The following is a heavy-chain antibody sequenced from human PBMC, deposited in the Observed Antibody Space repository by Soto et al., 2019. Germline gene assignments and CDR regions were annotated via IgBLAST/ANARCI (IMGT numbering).Heavy chain of an antibody. CDR1: GGSVSSASHY. CDR3: AREYYDSSRYSYYGMDV. D-gene: IGHD3-22*01. Sequence: QVQLQESGPGLVKPSETLSLTCTVSGGSVSSASHYWSWIRQPPGKGLEWIGHIYYSGSTNYNPSRRSRVTVSLDTSKNQFSLRLSSVTAADTAVYYCAREYYDSSRYSYYGMDVWGQGTTVTVSS. CDR2: IYYSGST. J-gene: IGHJ6*02. V-gene: IGHV4-61*01.